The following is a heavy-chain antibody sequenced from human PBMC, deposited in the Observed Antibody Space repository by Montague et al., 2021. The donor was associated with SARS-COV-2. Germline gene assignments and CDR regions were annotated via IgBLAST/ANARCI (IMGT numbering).Heavy chain of an antibody. J-gene: IGHJ6*02. CDR2: IDWDDDK. V-gene: IGHV2-70*01. D-gene: IGHD1-1*01. CDR3: ARINSDPLDYYYYSMDV. CDR1: GFSLSTSGMC. Sequence: VKPTQTLTLTCTFSGFSLSTSGMCVSWIRQPPGKALEWLALIDWDDDKYYSTSLKTRLTISKDTSKNQVVLTMTNMDPVDTATYYCARINSDPLDYYYYSMDVWGQGTTVTVSS.